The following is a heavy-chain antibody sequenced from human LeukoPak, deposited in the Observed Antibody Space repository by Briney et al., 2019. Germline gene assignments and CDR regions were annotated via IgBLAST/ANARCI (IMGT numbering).Heavy chain of an antibody. J-gene: IGHJ4*02. V-gene: IGHV3-21*04. D-gene: IGHD5-18*01. CDR3: ARVQYSYGQGAIDY. CDR2: ISSRTSYI. CDR1: GFTFSSYS. Sequence: GGSLRLSCAASGFTFSSYSMNWVRQAPGKGLEWVSSISSRTSYIYYADSVKGRFTISRDNAKNSLYLQMNSLRAEDTAVHYCARVQYSYGQGAIDYWGQGTLVTVSS.